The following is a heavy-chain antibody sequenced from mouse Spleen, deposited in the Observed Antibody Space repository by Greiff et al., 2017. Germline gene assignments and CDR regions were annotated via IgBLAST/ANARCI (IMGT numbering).Heavy chain of an antibody. D-gene: IGHD3-2*01. CDR2: IDPSDSYT. CDR1: GYTFTSYW. J-gene: IGHJ3*01. V-gene: IGHV1-69*01. CDR3: ARVDSSGYVAWFAY. Sequence: QVQLQQPGAELVMPGASVKLSCKASGYTFTSYWMHWVKQRPGQGLEWIGEIDPSDSYTNYNQKFKGKATLTVDKSSSTAYMQLSSLTSEDSAVYYCARVDSSGYVAWFAYWGQGTLVTVSA.